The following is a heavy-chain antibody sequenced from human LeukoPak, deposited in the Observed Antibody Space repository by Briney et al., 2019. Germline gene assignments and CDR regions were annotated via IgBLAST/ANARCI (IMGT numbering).Heavy chain of an antibody. D-gene: IGHD2-2*01. V-gene: IGHV4-34*01. CDR3: ARGHCSSTSCYPSDY. Sequence: SETLSLTCAVYGGSFSGYYWNWIRQPPGKGLEWIGEINHSGSTNYNPSLKSRVTISVDTSKNQFSLKLSSVTAADTAVYYCARGHCSSTSCYPSDYWGQGTLVTVSS. CDR1: GGSFSGYY. J-gene: IGHJ4*02. CDR2: INHSGST.